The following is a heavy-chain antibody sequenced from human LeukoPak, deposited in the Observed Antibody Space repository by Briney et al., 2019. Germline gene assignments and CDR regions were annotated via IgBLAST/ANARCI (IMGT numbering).Heavy chain of an antibody. CDR3: ARGVQLWLRVFGAFDI. CDR2: INPSGGTT. D-gene: IGHD5-18*01. Sequence: ASVKVSCKASGYTFTSSYMHWVRQAPGQGLEWVGIINPSGGTTIYAQKFQGRVTMTRDMSTSTVYMELSSLRSEDTAVYYCARGVQLWLRVFGAFDIWGQGTMVTVSS. J-gene: IGHJ3*02. V-gene: IGHV1-46*01. CDR1: GYTFTSSY.